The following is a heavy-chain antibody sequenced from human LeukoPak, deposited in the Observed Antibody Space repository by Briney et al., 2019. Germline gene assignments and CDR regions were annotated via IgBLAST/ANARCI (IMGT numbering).Heavy chain of an antibody. V-gene: IGHV3-15*01. CDR3: TTGHSSGWYGIN. CDR1: VFTFSNGG. CDR2: IKSKTDGGTT. J-gene: IGHJ4*02. D-gene: IGHD6-19*01. Sequence: GTLTLSFASSVFTFSNGGRSWIREAPGKGMEWVGRIKSKTDGGTTDYAAPVKGRFTISRDDSKNTLYLQMNSLKTEDTAVYYCTTGHSSGWYGINWGQGTLVTVSS.